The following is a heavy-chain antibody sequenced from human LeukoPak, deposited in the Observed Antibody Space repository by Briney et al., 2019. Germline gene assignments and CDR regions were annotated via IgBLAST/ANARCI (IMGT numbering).Heavy chain of an antibody. CDR1: GFTFSIYW. J-gene: IGHJ3*02. D-gene: IGHD1-26*01. Sequence: GGSLRLSCAASGFTFSIYWMSWVRQAPGKGLEWVANIKQDGSEKYYVDSVKGRFTISRDNAKNSLYLQMNSLRVEDTAVYYCARSTPQYSRSYYGHDAFDIWGQGTMVTVSS. CDR2: IKQDGSEK. CDR3: ARSTPQYSRSYYGHDAFDI. V-gene: IGHV3-7*03.